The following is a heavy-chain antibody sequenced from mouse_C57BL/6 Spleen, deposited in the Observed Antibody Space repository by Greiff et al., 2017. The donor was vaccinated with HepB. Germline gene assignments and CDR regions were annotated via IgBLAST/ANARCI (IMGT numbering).Heavy chain of an antibody. J-gene: IGHJ3*01. CDR3: ARPAYYDYPAY. CDR2: IDPNSGGT. V-gene: IGHV1-72*01. CDR1: GYTFTSYW. Sequence: QVQLQQSGAELVKPGASVKLSCKASGYTFTSYWMHWVKQRPGRGLEWIGGIDPNSGGTKYNEKFKSKATLTVDKPSSTAYMQLSSLTSEDSAVYYCARPAYYDYPAYWGQGTLVTVSA. D-gene: IGHD2-4*01.